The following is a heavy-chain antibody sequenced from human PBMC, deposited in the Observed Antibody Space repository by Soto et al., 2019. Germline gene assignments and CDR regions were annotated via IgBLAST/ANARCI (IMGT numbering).Heavy chain of an antibody. V-gene: IGHV1-2*06. Sequence: ASVKVSCKASGYIFTDYYMHWVRQAPGQGLGWMGRINPNRGRTNYAQKFQGRVTITADESTSTAYMELSSLRSEGTAVYYCARTRADYYGSGNAFDIWGQGTMVTVSS. CDR3: ARTRADYYGSGNAFDI. CDR2: INPNRGRT. CDR1: GYIFTDYY. J-gene: IGHJ3*02. D-gene: IGHD3-10*01.